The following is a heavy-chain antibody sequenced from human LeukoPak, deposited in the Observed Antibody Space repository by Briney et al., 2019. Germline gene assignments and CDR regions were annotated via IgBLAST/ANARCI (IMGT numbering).Heavy chain of an antibody. CDR1: GYTFTGYY. Sequence: GASVKVSCKASGYTFTGYYIHGVRQAPGQGLEGMAWITPNRGGTNYTQKSQGRVSMTRHTSISTAYMDLSSLRSDDRAVYYCARGNGMPLHKHWFDAWGQGTPVTVSS. CDR3: ARGNGMPLHKHWFDA. J-gene: IGHJ5*02. V-gene: IGHV1-2*02. CDR2: ITPNRGGT. D-gene: IGHD1-26*01.